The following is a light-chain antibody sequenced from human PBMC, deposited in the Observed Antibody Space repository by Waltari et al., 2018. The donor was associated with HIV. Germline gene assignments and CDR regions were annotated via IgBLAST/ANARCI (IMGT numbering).Light chain of an antibody. J-gene: IGKJ1*01. V-gene: IGKV3-20*01. CDR3: QQYIGSPRT. CDR2: GAS. Sequence: EIALTQSPGTLSLSPGERATLSCRASQTISSTYSAWYQQKPGQAPRLLIYGASSRATGIPDRFSGSGSGTDFTLTISSLEPEDCAVYYCQQYIGSPRTFGQGTKVELK. CDR1: QTISSTY.